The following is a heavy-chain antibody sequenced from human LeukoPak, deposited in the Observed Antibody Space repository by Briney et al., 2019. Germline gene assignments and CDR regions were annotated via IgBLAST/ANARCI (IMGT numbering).Heavy chain of an antibody. CDR3: ARVIVFMSTGPHLDY. CDR2: IKLDGSEK. D-gene: IGHD3-16*01. Sequence: PGGSLRLSCAASGFTFSGYWMTWVRQAPGKGLEWVASIKLDGSEKYYVDSVKGRFTISRDNAKNSLYLQLNSLRAEDTAVYYCARVIVFMSTGPHLDYWGQGTLAIVSS. V-gene: IGHV3-7*01. CDR1: GFTFSGYW. J-gene: IGHJ4*02.